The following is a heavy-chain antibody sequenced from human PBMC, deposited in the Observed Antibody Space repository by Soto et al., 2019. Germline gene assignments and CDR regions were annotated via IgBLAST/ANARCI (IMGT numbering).Heavy chain of an antibody. CDR2: ISAGSSTM. V-gene: IGHV3-48*02. CDR1: GFTFSRYS. D-gene: IGHD2-8*02. J-gene: IGHJ3*02. Sequence: EVQLVESGGGLVQPGGSLRLSCAASGFTFSRYSMNWVRQAPGKGLEWVSYISAGSSTMYYADSVKGRFTISRDNAKNSLYLQMNNLRDEYTAVYYCSRGLVVFDAFDIWGQGTLVTVSS. CDR3: SRGLVVFDAFDI.